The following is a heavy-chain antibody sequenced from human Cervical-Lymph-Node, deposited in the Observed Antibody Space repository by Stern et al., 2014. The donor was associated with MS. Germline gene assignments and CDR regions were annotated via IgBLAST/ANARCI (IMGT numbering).Heavy chain of an antibody. Sequence: EEQLVESGGGLVQPGGSLRVSCAASGFTFSSYDMHWVRQATGKGLEWVSAIGTAGDTYYPGSVKGRFTISRENAKNSLYLQMNSLRAGDTAVYYCAIEGDYVTFDIWGQGTMVTVSS. CDR3: AIEGDYVTFDI. CDR1: GFTFSSYD. J-gene: IGHJ3*02. D-gene: IGHD4-17*01. CDR2: IGTAGDT. V-gene: IGHV3-13*01.